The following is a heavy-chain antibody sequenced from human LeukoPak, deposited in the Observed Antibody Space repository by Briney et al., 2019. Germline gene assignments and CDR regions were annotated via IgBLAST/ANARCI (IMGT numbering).Heavy chain of an antibody. CDR3: AKARNHCSGGSCYSGYYYYMDV. V-gene: IGHV3-23*01. CDR1: GFTFSSYA. Sequence: PGGSLRLSCAVSGFTFSSYAMSWVRQAPGKGLEWVSGIRGGGGSTSYADSVKGRFTISRDNSKNTLYLQMHSLRAEDTAIYYCAKARNHCSGGSCYSGYYYYMDVWGKGTTVTVSS. CDR2: IRGGGGST. D-gene: IGHD2-15*01. J-gene: IGHJ6*03.